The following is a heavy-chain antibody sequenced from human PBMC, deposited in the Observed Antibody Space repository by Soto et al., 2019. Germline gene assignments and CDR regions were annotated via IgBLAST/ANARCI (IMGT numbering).Heavy chain of an antibody. CDR2: IIPVFGTA. V-gene: IGHV1-69*01. CDR1: RVAFNKFI. CDR3: AKVRYSSPMGYYYGMDV. D-gene: IGHD2-2*01. J-gene: IGHJ6*02. Sequence: QAQLEQSGGEVKKPGSSVKVSCKASRVAFNKFIVTWVRQAPGLGLEWVGGIIPVFGTANYAQKFQGRVTITADESTSTSYMEVNNLRSEDTAVYYCAKVRYSSPMGYYYGMDVRGQGTTVTVSS.